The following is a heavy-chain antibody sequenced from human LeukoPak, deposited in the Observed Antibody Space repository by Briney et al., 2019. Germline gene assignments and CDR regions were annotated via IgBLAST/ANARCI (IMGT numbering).Heavy chain of an antibody. CDR1: GYSISSGYY. V-gene: IGHV4-30-4*01. CDR3: AREQGNILTGYYRAHHYFDY. Sequence: SETLSLTCTVSGYSISSGYYWSWIRQPPGKGLEWIGYIYYSGSTYYNPSLKSRVTISVDTSKNQFSLKLSSVTAADTAVYYCAREQGNILTGYYRAHHYFDYWGQGTLVTVSS. D-gene: IGHD3-9*01. J-gene: IGHJ4*02. CDR2: IYYSGST.